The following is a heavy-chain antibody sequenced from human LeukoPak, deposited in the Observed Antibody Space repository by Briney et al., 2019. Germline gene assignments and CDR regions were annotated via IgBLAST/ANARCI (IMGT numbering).Heavy chain of an antibody. CDR1: GFTFSSYS. J-gene: IGHJ5*02. CDR2: ISSSSSYI. CDR3: ARGTLGYCSSTSCYNWFDP. V-gene: IGHV3-21*01. Sequence: GGSLRLSCAASGFTFSSYSMNWVRQAPGKGLEWVSSISSSSSYIYYADSVKGRFTISRDNSKNTLYLQMNSLRAEDTAVYYCARGTLGYCSSTSCYNWFDPWGQGTLVTVSS. D-gene: IGHD2-2*01.